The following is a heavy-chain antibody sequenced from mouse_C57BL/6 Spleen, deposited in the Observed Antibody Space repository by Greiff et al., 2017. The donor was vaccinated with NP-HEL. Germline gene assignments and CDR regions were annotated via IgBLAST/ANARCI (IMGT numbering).Heavy chain of an antibody. D-gene: IGHD2-2*01. CDR2: IYPGSGST. J-gene: IGHJ2*01. V-gene: IGHV1-55*01. CDR3: ARRGYDGDYFDY. Sequence: QVQLQQPGAELVKPGASVKMSCKASGYTFTSYWITWVKPRPGQGLEWIGDIYPGSGSTNYNEKFKSKATLTVDTSSSTAYMQLSSLTSEDSAVYYCARRGYDGDYFDYWGQGTTLTVSS. CDR1: GYTFTSYW.